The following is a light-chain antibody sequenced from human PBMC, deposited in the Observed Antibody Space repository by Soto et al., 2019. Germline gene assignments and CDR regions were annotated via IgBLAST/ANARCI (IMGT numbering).Light chain of an antibody. CDR1: SGSIASNY. CDR2: EDN. Sequence: NFMLTQPHSVSESPGKTVTISCTRSSGSIASNYVQWYRQRPGSAPTTVIYEDNQRPSGVPDRFSGSIDSSSNSASLTISGLKTEDEADYYCQSYDSSKGVVFGGGTKVTVL. CDR3: QSYDSSKGVV. V-gene: IGLV6-57*04. J-gene: IGLJ2*01.